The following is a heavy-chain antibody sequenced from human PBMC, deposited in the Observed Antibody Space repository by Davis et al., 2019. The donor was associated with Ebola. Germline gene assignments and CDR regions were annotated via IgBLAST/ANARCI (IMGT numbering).Heavy chain of an antibody. V-gene: IGHV3-30*02. CDR3: ANLPGDSPRDF. Sequence: PGGSLRLSCAASGFTFSSYYMNWVRQAPRPVLPSFSFIRFDGSNKYYADSVKGRFTISRDNSKNTLYLQLSSLRADDTAVYYCANLPGDSPRDFWGQGTLVTVSS. D-gene: IGHD7-27*01. J-gene: IGHJ4*02. CDR1: GFTFSSYY. CDR2: IRFDGSNK.